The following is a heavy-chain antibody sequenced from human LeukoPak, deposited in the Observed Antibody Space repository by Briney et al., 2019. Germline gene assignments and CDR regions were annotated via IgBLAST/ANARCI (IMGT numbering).Heavy chain of an antibody. CDR1: GGSISSYY. V-gene: IGHV4-59*01. J-gene: IGHJ3*02. CDR3: ARPIAAAGIDAFDI. Sequence: SETPSLTCTVSGGSISSYYWSWIRQPPGKGLEWIWYIYYSGSTNYNPSLKSRVTISVDTSKNQFSLKLSSVTAADTAVYYCARPIAAAGIDAFDIWGQGTMVTVSS. CDR2: IYYSGST. D-gene: IGHD6-13*01.